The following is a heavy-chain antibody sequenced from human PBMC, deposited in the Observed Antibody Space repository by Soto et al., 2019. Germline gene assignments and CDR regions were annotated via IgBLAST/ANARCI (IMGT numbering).Heavy chain of an antibody. J-gene: IGHJ6*02. CDR2: INHSGST. D-gene: IGHD3-10*01. CDR1: GGSFSGYY. Sequence: PSETLSLTCAVYGGSFSGYYWSWIRQPPGKGLEWIGEINHSGSTNYNPSLKSRVTISVDTSKNQFSLKLSSVTAADTAVYYCARGYGSGSYRASYYYYGMDVWGQGTTVTVSS. CDR3: ARGYGSGSYRASYYYYGMDV. V-gene: IGHV4-34*01.